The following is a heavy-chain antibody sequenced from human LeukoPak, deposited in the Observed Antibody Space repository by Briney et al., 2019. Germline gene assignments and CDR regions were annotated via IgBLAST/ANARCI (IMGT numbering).Heavy chain of an antibody. D-gene: IGHD2-2*01. Sequence: ASVKVSYKASGYIFSKYGISWVRQAPGHGLEWMGWISSAGNTNYAPKFQDRATMTTDTSTSTAYIKLRSLRFDDTAVYYCARARGGIVVVPGATGWFDPWGQGTLVTVS. CDR2: ISSAGNT. CDR3: ARARGGIVVVPGATGWFDP. CDR1: GYIFSKYG. V-gene: IGHV1-18*01. J-gene: IGHJ5*02.